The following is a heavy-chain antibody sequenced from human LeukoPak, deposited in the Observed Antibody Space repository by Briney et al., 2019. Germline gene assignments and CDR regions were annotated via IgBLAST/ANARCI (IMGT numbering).Heavy chain of an antibody. CDR3: IRDAMTAF. Sequence: PGGSLRLSCVASGFTFSEFWMSWVRQAPGKGLEWLASIKEDGSKKYYVGSVKGRFTISRDNAKNSVFLQMNSLRNEDTAVYYCIRDAMTAFWGQGTLVTVSS. CDR2: IKEDGSKK. J-gene: IGHJ4*02. CDR1: GFTFSEFW. V-gene: IGHV3-7*01.